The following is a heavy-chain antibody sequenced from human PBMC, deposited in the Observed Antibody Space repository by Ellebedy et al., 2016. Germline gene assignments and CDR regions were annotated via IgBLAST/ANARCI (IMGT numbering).Heavy chain of an antibody. V-gene: IGHV3-20*01. J-gene: IGHJ4*02. Sequence: GESLKISCTASGFTFGDYTMSWVRRAPGKGLEWVSGINWNGGSTDYADSVKGRFTISRDNAKNSLYLQMNSLRAEDTAMYHCARVRDEGSGYFDYWGQGTLVTVSS. CDR3: ARVRDEGSGYFDY. CDR1: GFTFGDYT. D-gene: IGHD7-27*01. CDR2: INWNGGST.